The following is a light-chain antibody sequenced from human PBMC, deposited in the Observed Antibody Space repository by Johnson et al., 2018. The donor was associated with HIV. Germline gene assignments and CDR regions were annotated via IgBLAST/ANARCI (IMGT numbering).Light chain of an antibody. CDR2: ENN. CDR3: GTWDSSLSAPV. V-gene: IGLV1-51*02. Sequence: QSLLTQPPSVSAAPGQKVTISCSGSSSNIGNNFVSWYQQLPGAAPKLLIYENNKRPSGIPDRFSGSKSGTSATLGITGLQTGDEADYYCGTWDSSLSAPVFGTGTKVTVL. J-gene: IGLJ1*01. CDR1: SSNIGNNF.